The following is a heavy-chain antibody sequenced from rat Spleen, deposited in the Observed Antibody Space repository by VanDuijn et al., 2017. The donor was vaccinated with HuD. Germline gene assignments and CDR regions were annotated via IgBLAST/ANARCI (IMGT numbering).Heavy chain of an antibody. CDR1: GFSLTSYH. V-gene: IGHV2-43*01. D-gene: IGHD1-12*03. CDR2: IWTGGST. J-gene: IGHJ3*01. Sequence: QVQLKESGPGLVQPSQTLSLTCTVSGFSLTSYHVSWVRQPPGKGLEWMGAIWTGGSTAYNSFFKSRLSISRDTSKSQAFLKMSSLQTEDTAIYFCTRDHYYDDYYHHNWFAYWGQGTLVTVSS. CDR3: TRDHYYDDYYHHNWFAY.